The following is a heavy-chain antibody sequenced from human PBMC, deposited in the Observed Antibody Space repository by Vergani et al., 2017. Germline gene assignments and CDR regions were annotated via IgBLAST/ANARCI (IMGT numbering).Heavy chain of an antibody. CDR1: GGSISTIDDY. Sequence: QVQLQESGPGLVKPSQTLSLTCTGSGGSISTIDDYWGWLRQRPGKGLEWIGYIFHSGRTYSNPSFQSRLSMSVATSSNQFSLRLNSVTATDTAVYYFARERVRISRTFDIWVQGTMVTVSS. CDR3: ARERVRISRTFDI. J-gene: IGHJ3*02. D-gene: IGHD3-10*01. CDR2: IFHSGRT. V-gene: IGHV4-30-4*08.